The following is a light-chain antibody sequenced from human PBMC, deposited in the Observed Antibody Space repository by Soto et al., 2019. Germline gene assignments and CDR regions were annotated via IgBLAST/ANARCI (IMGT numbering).Light chain of an antibody. CDR1: QSVTSPF. CDR2: STS. Sequence: EIVLTQSPGTLSLSPGERATLSCRASQSVTSPFLAWYQQKPGQPPRLLIYSTSGRATGIPDRFSGSGSGTDFTLTISSLEPEDSAVYYCQQYESSPRTFGQGTKVEV. J-gene: IGKJ1*01. CDR3: QQYESSPRT. V-gene: IGKV3-20*01.